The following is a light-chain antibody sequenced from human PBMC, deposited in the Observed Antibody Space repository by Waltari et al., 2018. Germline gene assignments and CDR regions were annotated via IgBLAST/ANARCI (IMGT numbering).Light chain of an antibody. V-gene: IGKV3-20*01. CDR3: QQHGTLPAT. CDR1: QRVGSSG. Sequence: CRASQRVGSSGLGWDQQKTGQAPSLVIYRASGRGTGIPDSVSGSGSGTDLSLTISRLGPEYFAVYCCQQHGTLPATFGQGTKVDIK. J-gene: IGKJ1*01. CDR2: RAS.